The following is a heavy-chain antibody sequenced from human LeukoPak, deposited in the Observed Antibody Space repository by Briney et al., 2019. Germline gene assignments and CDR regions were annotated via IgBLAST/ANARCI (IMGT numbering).Heavy chain of an antibody. D-gene: IGHD3-22*01. CDR2: IYHSGST. Sequence: SETLSLTCTVSGYSISSGYYWGWIRQPPGKGLEWIGSIYHSGSTYYNPSLKSRVTISVDTSKNQFSLKLSSVTAADTAVYYCARGTYYYDSSGYRILGYFDYWGQGTLVTVSS. J-gene: IGHJ4*02. V-gene: IGHV4-38-2*02. CDR1: GYSISSGYY. CDR3: ARGTYYYDSSGYRILGYFDY.